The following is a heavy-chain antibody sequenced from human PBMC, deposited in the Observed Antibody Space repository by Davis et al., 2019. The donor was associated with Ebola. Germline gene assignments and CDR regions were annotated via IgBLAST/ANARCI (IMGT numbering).Heavy chain of an antibody. Sequence: GESLKISCAASGFTFSTYTMNWVRQAPGKGLEWLSYMTGGSSSTVYYSDSVEGRFMISRDNSQNKMYLQMNNLRAEDTAVYYCARGGEQWLIDYWGQGTLVTVSS. CDR2: MTGGSSSTV. CDR1: GFTFSTYT. CDR3: ARGGEQWLIDY. D-gene: IGHD6-19*01. J-gene: IGHJ4*02. V-gene: IGHV3-48*01.